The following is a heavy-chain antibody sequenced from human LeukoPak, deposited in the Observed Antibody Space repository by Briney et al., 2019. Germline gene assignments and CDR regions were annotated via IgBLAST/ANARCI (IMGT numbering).Heavy chain of an antibody. J-gene: IGHJ4*02. CDR3: AKDFNYDFLTGIDY. D-gene: IGHD3-9*01. V-gene: IGHV3-30*18. CDR2: ILYDGSNK. CDR1: GFTFSTYG. Sequence: WGSLRLSSAASGFTFSTYGMHWVRQAPGKGLEWGAVILYDGSNKYYAYSVKVRFTITRDNSKNTLYLQMNSRRAEDTAVYYCAKDFNYDFLTGIDYWGQGTLGTLS.